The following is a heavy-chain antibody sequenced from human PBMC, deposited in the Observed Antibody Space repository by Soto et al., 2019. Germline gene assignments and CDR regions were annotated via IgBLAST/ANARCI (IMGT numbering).Heavy chain of an antibody. CDR1: GGSISSYY. J-gene: IGHJ5*02. Sequence: SETLSLTCTVAGGSISSYYWSWIRQPPGKGLEWIGYIYYSGSTNYNPSLKSRVTISVDTSKNQFSLKLSSVTAADTAVYYCARSIGQLLQISWFDPWGQGTLVTVSS. CDR3: ARSIGQLLQISWFDP. D-gene: IGHD2-15*01. CDR2: IYYSGST. V-gene: IGHV4-59*08.